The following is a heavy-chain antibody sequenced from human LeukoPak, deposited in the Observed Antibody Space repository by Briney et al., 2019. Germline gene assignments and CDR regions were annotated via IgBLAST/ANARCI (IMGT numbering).Heavy chain of an antibody. J-gene: IGHJ6*03. CDR3: ARVSSGVGSSSKIYYYYYMDV. D-gene: IGHD2-2*01. CDR2: IYYSGST. V-gene: IGHV4-39*07. Sequence: NPSETLSLTCTVSGGSISSSSYYWGWIRQPPGKGLEWIGSIYYSGSTYYNPSLKSRVTISVDTSKNQFSLKLSSVTAADTAVYYCARVSSGVGSSSKIYYYYYMDVWGKGTTVTVSS. CDR1: GGSISSSSYY.